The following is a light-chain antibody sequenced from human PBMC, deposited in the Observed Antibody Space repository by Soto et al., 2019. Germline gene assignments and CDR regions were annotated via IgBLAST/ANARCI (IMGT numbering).Light chain of an antibody. J-gene: IGKJ2*01. CDR2: GAS. CDR3: QQYNDWPPYT. Sequence: ETVMAQSPGTLSVSPGERATLSCRASQSVSTNLAWYQQKPGQAPRLLIFGASTRAPGIPARFSGSGSGTDFTLTISSLQSEDFAVYYCQQYNDWPPYTFGQGTKLEIK. CDR1: QSVSTN. V-gene: IGKV3-15*01.